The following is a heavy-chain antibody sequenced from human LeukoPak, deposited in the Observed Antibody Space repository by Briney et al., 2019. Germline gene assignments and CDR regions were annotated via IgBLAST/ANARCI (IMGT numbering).Heavy chain of an antibody. J-gene: IGHJ4*02. D-gene: IGHD1-26*01. CDR1: GXTFSSYS. V-gene: IGHV3-21*01. Sequence: GGSLRLSCAASGXTFSSYSMNWVRQAPGKGLESVSSISSSSSYIYYADSVKGRFTISRDNAKNSLYLQMNSLRAEDTAVYYCARDPGGSYYRFDYWGQGTLVTVSS. CDR2: ISSSSSYI. CDR3: ARDPGGSYYRFDY.